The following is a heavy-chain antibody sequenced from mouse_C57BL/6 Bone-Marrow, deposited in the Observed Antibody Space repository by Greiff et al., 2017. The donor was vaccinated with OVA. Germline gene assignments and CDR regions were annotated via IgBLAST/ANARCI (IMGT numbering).Heavy chain of an antibody. Sequence: VQLQQSGAELVRPGASVKLSCTASGFNIKDDYMHWVKQRPEQGLEWIGWIDPESGDTEYASKFQGKATITADTSSNTAYLQLSSLTSEDTAVYYCTTEGYGFAYWGQGTLVTVSA. J-gene: IGHJ3*01. V-gene: IGHV14-4*01. CDR2: IDPESGDT. CDR3: TTEGYGFAY. CDR1: GFNIKDDY.